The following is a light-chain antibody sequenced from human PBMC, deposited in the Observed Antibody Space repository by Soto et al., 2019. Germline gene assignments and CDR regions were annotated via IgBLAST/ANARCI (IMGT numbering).Light chain of an antibody. CDR1: QSVGGN. J-gene: IGKJ2*01. V-gene: IGKV3-15*01. CDR2: GAS. CDR3: QQYNDWPWGT. Sequence: EIVLTQSPATLSVSPGERATLSCRASQSVGGNLAWYQQKPGQAPRLLIYGASTRATGIPGRFSGSGSGTEFTLTISSLQSEDFAVYCCQQYNDWPWGTFGQGTKLEIK.